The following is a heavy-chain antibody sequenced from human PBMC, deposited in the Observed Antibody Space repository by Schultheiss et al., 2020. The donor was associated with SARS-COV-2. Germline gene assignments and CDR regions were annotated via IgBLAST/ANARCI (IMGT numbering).Heavy chain of an antibody. CDR1: GGSISSYY. CDR2: INHSGST. Sequence: SETLSLTCTVSGGSISSYYWSWIRQPPGKGLEWIGEINHSGSTNYNPSLKSRVTISVDTSKNQFSLKLSSVTAADTAVYYCAIYYYGSGNWFDPWGQGTLVTVSS. J-gene: IGHJ5*02. D-gene: IGHD3-10*01. V-gene: IGHV4-34*01. CDR3: AIYYYGSGNWFDP.